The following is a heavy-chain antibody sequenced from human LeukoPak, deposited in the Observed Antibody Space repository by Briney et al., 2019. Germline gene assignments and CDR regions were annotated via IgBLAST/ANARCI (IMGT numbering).Heavy chain of an antibody. CDR1: GGSFSGYY. J-gene: IGHJ5*02. Sequence: NPSETLSLTCAVYGGSFSGYYWSWIRQPPGKGLEWIGEINHSGSTNYNPSLKSRVTISVDTSENQFSLKLSSVTAADTAVYYCARNLFYDYVWGSYRSDWFDPWGQGTLVTVSS. CDR2: INHSGST. V-gene: IGHV4-34*01. CDR3: ARNLFYDYVWGSYRSDWFDP. D-gene: IGHD3-16*02.